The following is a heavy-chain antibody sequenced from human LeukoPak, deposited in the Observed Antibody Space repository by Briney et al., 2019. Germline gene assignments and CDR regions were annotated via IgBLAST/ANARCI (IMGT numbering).Heavy chain of an antibody. CDR2: ISWNSVTI. Sequence: GGSLRLSCTDSGFTFDDYAMHWVRQAPGRGLEWVSGISWNSVTIGYADSVKGRFTISRDNAKKSLYLQMNSLRAEDTAFYYCAINGGGDSGYGNFDYWGQGTLVTVSS. CDR1: GFTFDDYA. CDR3: AINGGGDSGYGNFDY. D-gene: IGHD5-12*01. J-gene: IGHJ4*02. V-gene: IGHV3-9*01.